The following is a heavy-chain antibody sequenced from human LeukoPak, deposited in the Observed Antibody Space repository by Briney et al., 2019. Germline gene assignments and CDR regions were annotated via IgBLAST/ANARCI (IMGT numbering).Heavy chain of an antibody. CDR2: ISWNSGSI. V-gene: IGHV3-9*03. CDR1: GFTFDDYA. J-gene: IGHJ4*02. Sequence: GRSLRLSCAASGFTFDDYAMHWVRQAPGKGLEWVSGISWNSGSIGYADSVKGRFTISRDNAKNSLYLQMNSLRAEDMALYYCAKGGITGTNHYFDYWGQGTLVTVYS. CDR3: AKGGITGTNHYFDY. D-gene: IGHD1-7*01.